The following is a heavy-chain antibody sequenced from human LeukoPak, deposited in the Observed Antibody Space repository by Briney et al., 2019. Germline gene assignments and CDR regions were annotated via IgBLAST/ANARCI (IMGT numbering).Heavy chain of an antibody. CDR2: IYYSGST. D-gene: IGHD3-22*01. CDR3: ARGGHYYDSLGAFDI. J-gene: IGHJ3*02. V-gene: IGHV4-59*01. Sequence: SETLSLTCTVSAGSISSYYWSWLRQPPGKGLEWIVYIYYSGSTNYNPSLKSRVTISVDTSKNQFSLKLSSVTAADTAVYYCARGGHYYDSLGAFDIWGQGTMVTVSS. CDR1: AGSISSYY.